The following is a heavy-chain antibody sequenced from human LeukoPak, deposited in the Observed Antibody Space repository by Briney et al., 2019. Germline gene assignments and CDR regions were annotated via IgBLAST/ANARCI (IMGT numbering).Heavy chain of an antibody. CDR1: GYTFTSYG. J-gene: IGHJ4*02. D-gene: IGHD3-10*01. V-gene: IGHV1-18*04. CDR2: ISAYNGNT. CDR3: AREVHYYGSGLLDY. Sequence: ASVKVSRKASGYTFTSYGIGWVRQAPGQGLEWMGWISAYNGNTNYAQKLQGRVTMTTDTSTSTAYMELRSLRSDDTAVYYCAREVHYYGSGLLDYWGQGTLVTVSS.